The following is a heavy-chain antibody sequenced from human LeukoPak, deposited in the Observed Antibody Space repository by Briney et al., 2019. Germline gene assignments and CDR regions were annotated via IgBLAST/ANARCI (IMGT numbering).Heavy chain of an antibody. CDR1: EFTFPMYW. CDR2: IKQDGSEK. CDR3: ARHRSGGSQDDAFDI. J-gene: IGHJ3*02. V-gene: IGHV3-7*01. Sequence: GGSLRLSCAASEFTFPMYWMTWVRQAPGKGLEWVADIKQDGSEKYYVDSVKGRFTISRQNAKNSLFLQMNSLRAEDTAVYYCARHRSGGSQDDAFDIWGQGAMVTVSS. D-gene: IGHD2-15*01.